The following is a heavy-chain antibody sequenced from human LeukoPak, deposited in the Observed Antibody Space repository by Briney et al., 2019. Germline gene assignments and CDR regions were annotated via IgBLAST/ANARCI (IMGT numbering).Heavy chain of an antibody. V-gene: IGHV1-18*01. CDR1: GYTFTSYG. J-gene: IGHJ5*02. CDR3: ARVGAVAGTSWFDP. D-gene: IGHD6-19*01. CDR2: ISAYNGNT. Sequence: ASAKVSCKASGYTFTSYGISWVRQAPGQGREGMGWISAYNGNTNYAQKLQGRVTMTTDTSTSTAYMELRSLRSDDTAVYYCARVGAVAGTSWFDPWGQGTLVTVSS.